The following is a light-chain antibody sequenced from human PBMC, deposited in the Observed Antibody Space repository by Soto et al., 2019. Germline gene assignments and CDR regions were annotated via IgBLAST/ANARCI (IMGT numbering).Light chain of an antibody. J-gene: IGLJ1*01. CDR3: CSYAGSYTFV. V-gene: IGLV2-11*01. CDR1: SSDVGVYNY. CDR2: DVS. Sequence: QSALTQPRSVSGSPGQSVTISCTGTSSDVGVYNYVSWYQQYPGKAPKIMIYDVSKRPSGVPDRFSGSKSDNTASLTISGLQAEDEPDYYCCSYAGSYTFVFGIGTKVTVL.